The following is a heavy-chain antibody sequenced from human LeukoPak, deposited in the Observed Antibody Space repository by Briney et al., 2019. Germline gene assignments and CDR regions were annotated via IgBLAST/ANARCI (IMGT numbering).Heavy chain of an antibody. CDR1: GYSFTSYG. Sequence: ASVKVSCKASGYSFTSYGISWVRQAPGQGLEGMGWISGNNGNTKYAQKLQGRVTMTTDTSTNTAYMELRSLRSEDTAVYYCARDNTALPHYYYYGMDVWGQGTTVTVSS. J-gene: IGHJ6*02. V-gene: IGHV1-18*04. D-gene: IGHD5-18*01. CDR3: ARDNTALPHYYYYGMDV. CDR2: ISGNNGNT.